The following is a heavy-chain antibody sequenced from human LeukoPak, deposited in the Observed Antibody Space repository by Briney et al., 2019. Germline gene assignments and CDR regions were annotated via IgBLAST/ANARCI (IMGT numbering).Heavy chain of an antibody. J-gene: IGHJ3*01. CDR1: GDSVASNGTA. Sequence: SQTLSLTCVISGDSVASNGTACNWIRQSPSRGLEWLGRTYYRSRWYNDYAVSVKGRITINPDTSKNQFSLQLNSVTPEDTAVYYCARGGQGDGYSADEAFDFWGQGTVVTVS. CDR3: ARGGQGDGYSADEAFDF. CDR2: TYYRSRWYN. V-gene: IGHV6-1*01. D-gene: IGHD5-24*01.